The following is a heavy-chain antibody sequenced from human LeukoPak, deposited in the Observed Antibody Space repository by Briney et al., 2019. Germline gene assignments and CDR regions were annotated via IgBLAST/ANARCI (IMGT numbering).Heavy chain of an antibody. J-gene: IGHJ6*03. CDR1: GFTFSSYG. D-gene: IGHD5-18*01. CDR2: ISYDGSNK. CDR3: AKDPRRGYSYGHAKRTYMDV. Sequence: PGGSLGLSCAASGFTFSSYGMHWVRQAPGKGLEWVAVISYDGSNKDYADSVKGRFTISRDNSKNTLYLQMNSLRAEDTAVYYCAKDPRRGYSYGHAKRTYMDVWGKGTTVTVSS. V-gene: IGHV3-30*18.